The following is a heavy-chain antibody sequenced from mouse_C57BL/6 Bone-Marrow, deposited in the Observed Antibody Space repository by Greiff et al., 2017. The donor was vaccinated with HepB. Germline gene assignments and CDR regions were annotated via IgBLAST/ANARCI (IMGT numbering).Heavy chain of an antibody. CDR3: GVRGDYDNAMDY. D-gene: IGHD2-4*01. CDR2: IFPGSGST. Sequence: QVQLQQSGPELVKPGASVKISCKASGYTFTDYYINWVKQRPGQGLEWIGWIFPGSGSTYYNEKFKGKATLTVDKSSSTAYMLLSSLTSEDSAVYFCGVRGDYDNAMDYWGQGTSVTVSS. J-gene: IGHJ4*01. V-gene: IGHV1-75*01. CDR1: GYTFTDYY.